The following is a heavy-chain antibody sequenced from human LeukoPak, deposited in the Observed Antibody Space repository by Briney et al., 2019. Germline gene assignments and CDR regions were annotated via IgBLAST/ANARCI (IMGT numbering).Heavy chain of an antibody. CDR3: ARAPVLRYFDWLLSTHGYFDY. D-gene: IGHD3-9*01. J-gene: IGHJ4*02. V-gene: IGHV3-21*01. CDR1: GFTFSTYS. CDR2: LSGSSIYI. Sequence: GRCLRLSCAASGFTFSTYSMNSVRQAAGKQREGVSGLSGSSIYIYYADSVKGRFTTSRDNAKNSLYLQMNRLRAEDTAVYYCARAPVLRYFDWLLSTHGYFDYWGQGTLVTVSS.